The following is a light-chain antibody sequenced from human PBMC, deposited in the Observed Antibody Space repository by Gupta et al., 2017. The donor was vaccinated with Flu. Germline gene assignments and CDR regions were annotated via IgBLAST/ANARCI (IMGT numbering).Light chain of an antibody. CDR3: QQYYSTPRT. Sequence: LGERATIDCKSSESILYSSNNKNYLAWYQQKPRQPPKLLIYWASARESGVPDRFSGSGSGTDFTLTISSLQAEDVAVYYCQQYYSTPRTFGQGTKVEIK. CDR2: WAS. CDR1: ESILYSSNNKNY. V-gene: IGKV4-1*01. J-gene: IGKJ1*01.